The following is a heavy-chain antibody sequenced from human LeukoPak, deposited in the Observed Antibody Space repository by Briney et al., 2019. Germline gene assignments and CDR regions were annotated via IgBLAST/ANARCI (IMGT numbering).Heavy chain of an antibody. CDR2: VHYSGST. CDR1: GDSISGYY. V-gene: IGHV4-59*08. Sequence: SETLSLTCTVSGDSISGYYWSWIRQPPGKGLEWIGNVHYSGSTTYHPSLQSRVTISVDTSRKQFSLKLRSVTAADSAVYYCARHSSLQGYYFDYWGRGTLVTVSS. J-gene: IGHJ4*02. D-gene: IGHD6-6*01. CDR3: ARHSSLQGYYFDY.